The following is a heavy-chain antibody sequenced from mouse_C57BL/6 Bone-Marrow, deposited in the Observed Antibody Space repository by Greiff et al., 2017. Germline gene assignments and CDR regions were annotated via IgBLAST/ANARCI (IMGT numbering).Heavy chain of an antibody. Sequence: VKLVESGPGLVAPSQSLSITCTVSGFSLTSYGVHWVRQPPGKGLEWLVVIWSDGSTTYNSALKSRLSISKDNSKSQVFLKMNSLQTDDTAMYYCARHRGHIYWYFDVWGTGTTLTVSS. V-gene: IGHV2-6-1*01. CDR3: ARHRGHIYWYFDV. D-gene: IGHD3-3*01. CDR2: IWSDGST. CDR1: GFSLTSYG. J-gene: IGHJ1*03.